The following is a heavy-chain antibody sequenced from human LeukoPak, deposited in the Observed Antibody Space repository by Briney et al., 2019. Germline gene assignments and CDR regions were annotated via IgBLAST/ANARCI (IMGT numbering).Heavy chain of an antibody. D-gene: IGHD6-13*01. CDR2: IYTSGST. CDR1: GGSISSYY. Sequence: SETLSLTCTVPGGSISSYYWSWIRQPAGKGLEWIGRIYTSGSTNYNPSLKSRVTMSVDTSKNQFSLKLSSVTAADTAVYYCARGPRVSTQIAATGILDYWGQGTLVTVSS. J-gene: IGHJ4*02. V-gene: IGHV4-4*07. CDR3: ARGPRVSTQIAATGILDY.